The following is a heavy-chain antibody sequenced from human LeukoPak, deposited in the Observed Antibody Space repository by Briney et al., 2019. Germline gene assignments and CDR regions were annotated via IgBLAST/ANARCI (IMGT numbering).Heavy chain of an antibody. CDR1: GFSFSSHS. CDR2: ISPRSDFT. J-gene: IGHJ4*02. Sequence: GGSLRLSCTASGFSFSSHSMTWVRQAPGKGLDWVSTISPRSDFTFYAGSVKGRFTVSRDNSRNTLYLHMSTLRAEDTAVYYCSAQPESLAGAMYSWGQGALVTVSS. D-gene: IGHD6-19*01. V-gene: IGHV3-23*01. CDR3: SAQPESLAGAMYS.